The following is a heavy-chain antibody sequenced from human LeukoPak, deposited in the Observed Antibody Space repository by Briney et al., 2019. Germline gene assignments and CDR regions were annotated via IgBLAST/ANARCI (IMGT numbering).Heavy chain of an antibody. CDR1: GFTFSSCA. Sequence: GGSLRLSCAASGFTFSSCAMSWVRQAPGKGLEWVSAISGSGGSIYYADSVKGRFTISRDNSKNTLYLQMNSLRAEDTAVYYCARKAYDFWSAQGAFDIWGQGTMVTVSS. D-gene: IGHD3-3*01. V-gene: IGHV3-23*01. CDR3: ARKAYDFWSAQGAFDI. CDR2: ISGSGGSI. J-gene: IGHJ3*02.